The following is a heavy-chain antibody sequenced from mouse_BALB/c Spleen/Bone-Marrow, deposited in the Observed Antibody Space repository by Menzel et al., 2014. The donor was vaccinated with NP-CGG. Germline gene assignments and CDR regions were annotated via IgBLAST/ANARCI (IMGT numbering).Heavy chain of an antibody. CDR3: APRLDY. V-gene: IGHV1-14*01. Sequence: EVKLMESGPELVKPGASVKMSCKASGYTFTSYVVHWVKQKPGQGLEWIGNINPYNDDTMYNEKFKGKATLTSDKSSSTAYMELSSLTSEDSAVYYCAPRLDYWGQGTTLTVSS. CDR1: GYTFTSYV. CDR2: INPYNDDT. J-gene: IGHJ2*01.